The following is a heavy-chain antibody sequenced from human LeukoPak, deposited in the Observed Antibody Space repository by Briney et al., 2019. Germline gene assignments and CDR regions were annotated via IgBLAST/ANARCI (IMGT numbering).Heavy chain of an antibody. CDR1: GGSSSGYY. CDR2: INHSGST. V-gene: IGHV4-34*01. D-gene: IGHD3-3*01. J-gene: IGHJ4*02. Sequence: SETLSLTCAVYGGSSSGYYWSWIRQPPGKGLEWIGEINHSGSTNYNPSLKSRVTISVDTSKNQFSLKLSSVTAADTAVYYCARSSGDYDFWSGYSYYFDYWGQGTLVTVSS. CDR3: ARSSGDYDFWSGYSYYFDY.